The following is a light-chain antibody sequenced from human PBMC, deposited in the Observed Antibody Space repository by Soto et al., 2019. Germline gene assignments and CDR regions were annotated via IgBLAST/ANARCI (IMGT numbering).Light chain of an antibody. J-gene: IGLJ2*01. CDR1: SSDVGGYNY. CDR2: EVS. V-gene: IGLV2-14*01. Sequence: QSVLTQPPSASGSPGQSVAISCTGTSSDVGGYNYVSWYQKHPGKAPKLIIYEVSNWPSGVSNRFSGSKSGNTASLTISGLQAEDEAEYYCSSYTTTSTLVVFGGGTKLTVL. CDR3: SSYTTTSTLVV.